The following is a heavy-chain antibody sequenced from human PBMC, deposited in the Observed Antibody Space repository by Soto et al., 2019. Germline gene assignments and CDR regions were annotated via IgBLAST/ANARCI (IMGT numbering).Heavy chain of an antibody. CDR3: ANMNYWFDY. CDR1: GFTFSSYA. Sequence: EVQLLESGGGLGQPGGSLRLSCAASGFTFSSYAMTWVRQAPGKGLEWVAYISGGGGSTYYADSVKGRFTISRDNSKNTLYLQMNSLRAEDTALYDGANMNYWFDYWGQGTLVTVSS. V-gene: IGHV3-23*01. CDR2: ISGGGGST. J-gene: IGHJ4*02. D-gene: IGHD1-7*01.